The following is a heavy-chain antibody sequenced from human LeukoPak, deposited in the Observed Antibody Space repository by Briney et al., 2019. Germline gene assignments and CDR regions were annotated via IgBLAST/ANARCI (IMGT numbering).Heavy chain of an antibody. CDR2: IYYSGST. Sequence: PSETLSLTCTVSGGSISSYYWSWLRQPPGKGLEWIGYIYYSGSTNYNPSLKSRVTISVDTSKNQFSLKLSSVTAADTAVYYCARSTSSGWHLYFDYWGQGTLVTVSS. CDR3: ARSTSSGWHLYFDY. D-gene: IGHD6-19*01. J-gene: IGHJ4*02. CDR1: GGSISSYY. V-gene: IGHV4-59*08.